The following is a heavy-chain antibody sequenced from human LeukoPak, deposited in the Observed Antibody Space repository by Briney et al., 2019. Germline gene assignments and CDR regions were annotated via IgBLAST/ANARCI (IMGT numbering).Heavy chain of an antibody. V-gene: IGHV4-39*07. CDR1: GGSISSSSYY. D-gene: IGHD4-17*01. CDR2: IYHSGST. CDR3: ASTTDYGDYDHAFDI. Sequence: SETLSLTCTVSGGSISSSSYYWGWIRQPPGKGLEWIGYIYHSGSTYYNPSLKSRVTISVDRSKNQFSLKLSSVTAADTAVYYCASTTDYGDYDHAFDIWGQGTMVTVSS. J-gene: IGHJ3*02.